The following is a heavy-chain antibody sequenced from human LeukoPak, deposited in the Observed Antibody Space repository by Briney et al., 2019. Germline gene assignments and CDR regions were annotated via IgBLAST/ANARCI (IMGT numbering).Heavy chain of an antibody. CDR3: ARHGGRYRSGWYIGDD. J-gene: IGHJ4*02. CDR1: GGSISSGSYY. CDR2: IYTSGST. Sequence: SQTLSLTCTVSGGSISSGSYYWSWIRQPAGKGLEWIGRIYTSGSTNYNPSLKSRVTISVDTSKNQFSLKLSSVTAADTAIYYCARHGGRYRSGWYIGDDWGQGILVTVSP. V-gene: IGHV4-61*02. D-gene: IGHD6-19*01.